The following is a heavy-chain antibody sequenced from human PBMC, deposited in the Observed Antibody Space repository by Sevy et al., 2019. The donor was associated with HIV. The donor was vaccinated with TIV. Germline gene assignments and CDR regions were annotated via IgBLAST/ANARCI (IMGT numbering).Heavy chain of an antibody. V-gene: IGHV3-72*01. CDR2: IRNRPNSYTT. D-gene: IGHD2-15*01. J-gene: IGHJ6*03. CDR1: GFTFSDHY. CDR3: VRGPNCGVGGCQQISPYCLDV. Sequence: GGSLRLSCAASGFTFSDHYVDWVRQAPGKGLEWVGRIRNRPNSYTTEYAAIVKGRFTISRDDSRNSVYLQMNSLKTQDSAVYYCVRGPNCGVGGCQQISPYCLDVWGKGATVTVSS.